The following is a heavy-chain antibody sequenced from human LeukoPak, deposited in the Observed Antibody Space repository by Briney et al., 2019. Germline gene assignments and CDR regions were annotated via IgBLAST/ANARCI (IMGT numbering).Heavy chain of an antibody. J-gene: IGHJ4*02. CDR1: GGSISSSSYS. D-gene: IGHD3-10*01. Sequence: PSETLSLTCTVSGGSISSSSYSWGWIRQPPGKGLEWIGSIYYSGSTYYNPSLKSRVTISVDTSKNQFSLKLSSVTAADTAVYYCARGRSWHYGSGSYYIAYFDYWGQGTLVTVSS. CDR3: ARGRSWHYGSGSYYIAYFDY. V-gene: IGHV4-39*07. CDR2: IYYSGST.